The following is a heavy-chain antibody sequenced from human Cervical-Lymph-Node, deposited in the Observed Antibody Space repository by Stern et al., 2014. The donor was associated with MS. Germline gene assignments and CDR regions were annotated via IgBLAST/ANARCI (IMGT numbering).Heavy chain of an antibody. J-gene: IGHJ4*02. V-gene: IGHV3-23*01. CDR3: ARGSWLDS. CDR2: IRGSGENT. D-gene: IGHD6-13*01. CDR1: GFTFSDYS. Sequence: EVQLLESGGGLVQPGGSLRLSCAASGFTFSDYSMNWVRQAPGKGLEWVSAIRGSGENTYYADSVKGRFTISRDNSKNTVYLQMNSLRGEDTAVYYCARGSWLDSWGQGTLVTVSS.